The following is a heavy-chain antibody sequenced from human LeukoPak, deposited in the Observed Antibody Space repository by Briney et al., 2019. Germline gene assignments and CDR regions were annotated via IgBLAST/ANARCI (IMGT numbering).Heavy chain of an antibody. J-gene: IGHJ6*03. D-gene: IGHD6-13*01. CDR1: GYTFTSYG. V-gene: IGHV1-18*01. CDR3: ARVVGSSSWYPYYYYYMDV. CDR2: ISAYNGNT. Sequence: ASVKVSCKASGYTFTSYGISWVRQAPGQGLEWMGWISAYNGNTNYAQKLQGRVTMTTDTSTSTAYMGLRSLRSDDTAVYYCARVVGSSSWYPYYYYYMDVWGKGTTVTVSS.